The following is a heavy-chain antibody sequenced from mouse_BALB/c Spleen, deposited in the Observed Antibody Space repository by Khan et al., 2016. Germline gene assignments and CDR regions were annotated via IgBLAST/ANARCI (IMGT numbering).Heavy chain of an antibody. CDR3: ARSPYDYDVGFAY. CDR2: IDPANGNT. CDR1: GFNIKDTY. Sequence: VQLQQSGGELVKPGASVKLSCTASGFNIKDTYMHWVKQRPEQGLEWIGRIDPANGNTKYDPKFQGKATITADTSSNTAYLQLSSLTSEDTAVYYCARSPYDYDVGFAYWGQGTLVTVSA. V-gene: IGHV14-3*02. D-gene: IGHD2-4*01. J-gene: IGHJ3*01.